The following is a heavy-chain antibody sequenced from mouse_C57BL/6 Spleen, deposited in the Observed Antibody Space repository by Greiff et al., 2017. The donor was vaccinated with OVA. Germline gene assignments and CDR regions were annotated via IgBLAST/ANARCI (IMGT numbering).Heavy chain of an antibody. J-gene: IGHJ2*01. CDR2: IYPGSGNT. CDR1: GYSFTSYY. Sequence: VQLQQSGPELVKPGASVKISCKASGYSFTSYYIHWVKQRPGQGLEWIGWIYPGSGNTKYNEKFKGKATLTADTSSSTAYMQLSSLTSEDSAVYYCAREVATVVNDYWGQGTTLTVSS. CDR3: AREVATVVNDY. D-gene: IGHD1-1*01. V-gene: IGHV1-66*01.